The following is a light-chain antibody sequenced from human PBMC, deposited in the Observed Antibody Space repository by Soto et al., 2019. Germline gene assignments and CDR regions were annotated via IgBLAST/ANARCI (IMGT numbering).Light chain of an antibody. J-gene: IGLJ2*01. Sequence: QSALTQPRSVSGSPGQSVTISCTGTSSDVGGYNFVSWYQQHPTKAPKLMIHDVSKRPSGVPDRFSGSKSGNTASLTISGLQAEDEADYYCCSYAGSYTLVFGGGTKLTVL. CDR2: DVS. V-gene: IGLV2-11*01. CDR1: SSDVGGYNF. CDR3: CSYAGSYTLV.